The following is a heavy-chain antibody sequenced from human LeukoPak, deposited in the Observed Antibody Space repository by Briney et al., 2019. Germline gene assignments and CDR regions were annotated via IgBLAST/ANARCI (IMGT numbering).Heavy chain of an antibody. CDR2: ISGSGGST. Sequence: GGSLRLSCAASGFTFSIYAMSWVRQAPGKGLEWVSAISGSGGSTYYADSVKGRFTISRDNSKNTLYLQMNSLRAEDTAVYYCAKERYDILTGYYDYWGQGTLVTVSS. J-gene: IGHJ4*02. D-gene: IGHD3-9*01. CDR1: GFTFSIYA. CDR3: AKERYDILTGYYDY. V-gene: IGHV3-23*01.